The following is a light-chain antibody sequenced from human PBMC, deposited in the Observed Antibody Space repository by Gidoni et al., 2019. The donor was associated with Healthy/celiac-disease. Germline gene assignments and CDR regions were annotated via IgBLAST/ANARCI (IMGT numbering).Light chain of an antibody. Sequence: DIVMTQSPDSLAVSLGARASVNCKSSQRILYSSNNKNYLAWYQQKPGQPPKLLIYWASTRESGVPDRFSGSGSGTDFTLTISNLQAEDVAVYYCQQYYSTPHTFGQXTKLEI. CDR2: WAS. CDR1: QRILYSSNNKNY. J-gene: IGKJ2*01. V-gene: IGKV4-1*01. CDR3: QQYYSTPHT.